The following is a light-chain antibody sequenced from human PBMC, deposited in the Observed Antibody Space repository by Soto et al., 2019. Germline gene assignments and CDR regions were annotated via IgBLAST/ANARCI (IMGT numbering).Light chain of an antibody. CDR1: SSNIGAGYD. CDR3: QSYDSSLSGSYV. J-gene: IGLJ1*01. V-gene: IGLV1-40*01. CDR2: GNS. Sequence: QSVLTQPPSVSGAPGQRVTISCTGSSSNIGAGYDVHWCQQLPGTAPKLLIYGNSNRPSGVPDRFCGSKSGTSASLAITGLQAEDEADYYCQSYDSSLSGSYVFGTGTKLTVL.